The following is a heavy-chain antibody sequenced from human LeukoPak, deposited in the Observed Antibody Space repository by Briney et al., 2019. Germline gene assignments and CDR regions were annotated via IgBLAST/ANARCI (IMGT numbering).Heavy chain of an antibody. D-gene: IGHD3-10*01. CDR1: GFTFSSYS. J-gene: IGHJ6*03. V-gene: IGHV3-48*04. Sequence: GGSLRLSCAASGFTFSSYSMNWVRQAPGKGLEWVSYISSSSSTIYYADSVKGRFTISRDNAKNSLYLQMNSLRAEDTAVYYCARVPMVRGAKCMDVWGKGTTVTVSS. CDR2: ISSSSSTI. CDR3: ARVPMVRGAKCMDV.